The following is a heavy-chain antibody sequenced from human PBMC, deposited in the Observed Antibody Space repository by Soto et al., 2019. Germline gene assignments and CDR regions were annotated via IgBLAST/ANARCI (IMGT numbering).Heavy chain of an antibody. V-gene: IGHV4-39*01. CDR1: GGSISRSSYY. CDR3: ARRGDFWSGYLYYYYYGMDV. Sequence: SETLSLPCTVSGGSISRSSYYWGWIRQPPGKGLEWIGSIYYSGSTYYNPSLKSRVTISVDTSKNQFSLKLSSVTAADTAVYYCARRGDFWSGYLYYYYYGMDVWGQGTTVTVSS. D-gene: IGHD3-3*01. CDR2: IYYSGST. J-gene: IGHJ6*02.